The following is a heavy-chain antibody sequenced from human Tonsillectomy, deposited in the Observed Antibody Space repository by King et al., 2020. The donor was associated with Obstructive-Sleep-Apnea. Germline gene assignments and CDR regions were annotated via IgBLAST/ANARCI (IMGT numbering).Heavy chain of an antibody. D-gene: IGHD2-15*01. CDR1: GFTFSSYA. V-gene: IGHV3-23*04. J-gene: IGHJ4*02. CDR2: IRGGGGSI. CDR3: AKVGVVVVAATPPCYFDY. Sequence: VQLVESGGGLVQPGGSLRLSCAASGFTFSSYAMRWVRQAPGKGLDGVSAIRGGGGSIYYVYSVKGRFTISRDNSKNTLYLQMNSLRAEDTAVYYCAKVGVVVVAATPPCYFDYWGQGTLVTVSS.